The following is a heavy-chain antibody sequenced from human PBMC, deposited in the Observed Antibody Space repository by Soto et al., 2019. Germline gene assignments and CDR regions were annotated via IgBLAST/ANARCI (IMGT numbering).Heavy chain of an antibody. J-gene: IGHJ4*02. CDR2: ISSSSSTI. CDR3: AREVRVLVGNGGTRFPKSSVTYGLGLPRSSIFDY. CDR1: GFTCSSYI. D-gene: IGHD6-6*01. Sequence: PWGSLRLSCAASGFTCSSYIRNLVRQAPGKGLEWVSYISSSSSTIYYADSVKGRFTISRDNAKNSLYLQMNSLRDEDTAVYYCAREVRVLVGNGGTRFPKSSVTYGLGLPRSSIFDYWGQGTLVTVS. V-gene: IGHV3-48*02.